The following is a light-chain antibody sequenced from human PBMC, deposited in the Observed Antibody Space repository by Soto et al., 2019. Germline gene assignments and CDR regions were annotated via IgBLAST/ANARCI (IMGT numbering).Light chain of an antibody. CDR3: SSYTTTSTPYV. CDR2: DVS. V-gene: IGLV2-14*03. J-gene: IGLJ1*01. CDR1: SSDVGGYNF. Sequence: QSALTQPASVSGSPGQSITISCTGTSSDVGGYNFVSWYQQLPGKVPKLLIYDVSIRPSGISHRFSGSKSGNTASLTISGLQAEDEGDYYCSSYTTTSTPYVFGTRTEVTVL.